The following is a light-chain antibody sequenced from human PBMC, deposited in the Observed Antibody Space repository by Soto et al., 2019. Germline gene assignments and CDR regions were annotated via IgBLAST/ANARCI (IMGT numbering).Light chain of an antibody. Sequence: DIQMTQSPSSLSASVGDRVTITFRASQSITTYLNWYRQKPGKAPKLLIYAASSLQSGVPSRFSGSGSGTDFTLTISSLQPEDFATYYCQQANSFPLTFGGGTKVDIK. J-gene: IGKJ4*01. CDR3: QQANSFPLT. CDR2: AAS. V-gene: IGKV1-39*01. CDR1: QSITTY.